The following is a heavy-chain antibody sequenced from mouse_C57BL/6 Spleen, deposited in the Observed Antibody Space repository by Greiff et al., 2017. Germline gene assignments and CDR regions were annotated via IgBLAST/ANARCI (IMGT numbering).Heavy chain of an antibody. CDR2: ISSGGSYT. CDR3: ARRIKKAMDY. Sequence: EVMLVESGGDLVKPGGSLKLSCVASGFTFSSYGMSWVRQTPDKRLEWVATISSGGSYTYYPDSVKGRFTISRDNAKNTLYLQMSSLKSEDTAMYYCARRIKKAMDYWGQGTSVTVSS. J-gene: IGHJ4*01. V-gene: IGHV5-6*02. D-gene: IGHD2-4*01. CDR1: GFTFSSYG.